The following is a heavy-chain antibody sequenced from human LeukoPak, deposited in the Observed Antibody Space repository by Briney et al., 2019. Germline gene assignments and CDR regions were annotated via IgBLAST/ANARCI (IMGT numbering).Heavy chain of an antibody. CDR3: ARDQHPYCSSTSCYRGFRY. CDR2: IIPIFGTA. J-gene: IGHJ4*02. CDR1: GGTFSSYA. Sequence: GSSVKVSCKASGGTFSSYAISWVRQAPGQGLEWVGGIIPIFGTANYAQKFQGRVTITADESTSTAYMELSSLRSEDTAVYYCARDQHPYCSSTSCYRGFRYWGQGTLVTVSS. D-gene: IGHD2-2*01. V-gene: IGHV1-69*01.